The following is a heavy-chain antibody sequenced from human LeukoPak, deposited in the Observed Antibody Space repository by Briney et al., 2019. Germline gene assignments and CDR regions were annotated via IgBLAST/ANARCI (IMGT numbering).Heavy chain of an antibody. V-gene: IGHV3-23*01. J-gene: IGHJ4*02. CDR2: ISGSGGST. Sequence: GGSLRLSCAASGFIFSSYAMTWVRQAPGKGLEWVSAISGSGGSTYYADSVKGRFTISRDTSKSTLYLQMNSLRAEDTAVYYCAKVPEDYVWGSYRSLMFFDYWGQGTLVTVSS. CDR1: GFIFSSYA. D-gene: IGHD3-16*02. CDR3: AKVPEDYVWGSYRSLMFFDY.